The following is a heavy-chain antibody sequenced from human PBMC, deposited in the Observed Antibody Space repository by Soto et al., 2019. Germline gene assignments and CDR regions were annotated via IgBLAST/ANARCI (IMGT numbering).Heavy chain of an antibody. CDR1: GFSLTSSGVG. V-gene: IGHV2-5*02. CDR2: IYWDDAK. CDR3: AHGIYGTTWSPLDS. D-gene: IGHD2-8*01. J-gene: IGHJ4*02. Sequence: QITLIESGPTLVKPTQTLTLTCSFSGFSLTSSGVGVAWIRQPPGKALEWLALIYWDDAKRYTPSLKSRLSITKDTSKNQVVLIMTNMDPVDTATEFCAHGIYGTTWSPLDSWGQGALVTVSS.